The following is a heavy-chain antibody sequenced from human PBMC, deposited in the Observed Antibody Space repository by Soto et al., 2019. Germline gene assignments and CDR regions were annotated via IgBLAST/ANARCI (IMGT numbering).Heavy chain of an antibody. CDR3: AHRLDDYYDSSGYYSTNWFDP. CDR2: IYWNDDK. V-gene: IGHV2-5*01. J-gene: IGHJ5*02. Sequence: ESGRTLVHPTHTLTLPCTFSRFSLSTSGVVVRSIRHRPGKALDWLAPIYWNDDKRYSPSLKSRLTITKDTSKNQVVLTMTNMDPVDTATYYCAHRLDDYYDSSGYYSTNWFDPWGQGNLVTVSS. CDR1: RFSLSTSGVV. D-gene: IGHD3-22*01.